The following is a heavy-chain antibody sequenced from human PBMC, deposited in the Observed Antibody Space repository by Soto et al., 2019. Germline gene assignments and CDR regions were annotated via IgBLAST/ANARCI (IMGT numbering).Heavy chain of an antibody. CDR1: GGSISSGGYS. CDR3: ARVRGYYDY. V-gene: IGHV4-30-2*01. J-gene: IGHJ4*02. Sequence: LTFAVSGGSISSGGYSLSWIRQPPGKGLEWIGYIYHSGSTYYNPSLKSRVTISVDRSKNQFSLKLSSVTAADTAVYYCARVRGYYDYWGQGTLVTVYS. CDR2: IYHSGST. D-gene: IGHD3-22*01.